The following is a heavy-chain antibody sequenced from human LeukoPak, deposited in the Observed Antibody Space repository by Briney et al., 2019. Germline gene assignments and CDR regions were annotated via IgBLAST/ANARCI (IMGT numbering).Heavy chain of an antibody. CDR2: IYSGGST. Sequence: GGSLRLSCAASGFTVSSNHMSWVRPAPGKGVECVSVIYSGGSTDYADSVKGRFTISRDNLKNTLYLQMNSLRAEDTAVYYCARGPAGYNWGQGTLVTFSS. V-gene: IGHV3-53*01. D-gene: IGHD1-1*01. CDR1: GFTVSSNH. J-gene: IGHJ4*02. CDR3: ARGPAGYN.